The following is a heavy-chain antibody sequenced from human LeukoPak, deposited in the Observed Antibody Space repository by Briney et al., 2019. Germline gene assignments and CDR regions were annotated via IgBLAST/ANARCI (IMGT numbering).Heavy chain of an antibody. V-gene: IGHV3-30-3*01. Sequence: PGGSLRLSCAASGFTFSSYAMHWVRQAPGKGLEWVAVISYDGSNKYYADSVKGRFTISRDNSKNTLYLQMNSLRAEDTAVYYCASLCYYDSSGYDWGQGTLVTVSS. D-gene: IGHD3-22*01. CDR2: ISYDGSNK. CDR3: ASLCYYDSSGYD. J-gene: IGHJ4*02. CDR1: GFTFSSYA.